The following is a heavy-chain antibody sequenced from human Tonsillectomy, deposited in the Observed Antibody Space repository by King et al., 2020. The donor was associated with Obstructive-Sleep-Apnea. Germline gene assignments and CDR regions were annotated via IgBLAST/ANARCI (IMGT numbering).Heavy chain of an antibody. CDR3: ARVSGYDGSGSYSFYYGMDV. D-gene: IGHD3-10*01. CDR1: GGSINSYY. J-gene: IGHJ6*02. V-gene: IGHV4-4*07. Sequence: VQLQESGPGLVKPSETLSLICTVSGGSINSYYWSWIRQPAGKGLEWIGRIHISGNTNYNPSLKSRVTLSVDTSKNQFSLKLGSVTAADTAVYYCARVSGYDGSGSYSFYYGMDVWGQGTTVTVSS. CDR2: IHISGNT.